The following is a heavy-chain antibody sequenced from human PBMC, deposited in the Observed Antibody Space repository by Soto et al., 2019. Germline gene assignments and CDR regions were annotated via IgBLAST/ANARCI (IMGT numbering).Heavy chain of an antibody. Sequence: QAQLVESGGGVVQPGRSLRVSCAASGFAFSSYGMRWVRQAPGTGLEWVAVISYDGSLQHYADSVKGRFTISRDNSKNMVLLQMSSLRAEDTAVYYCVSDRGYGHASVSYSWGQGTLVSVSS. CDR1: GFAFSSYG. CDR3: VSDRGYGHASVSYS. D-gene: IGHD5-18*01. CDR2: ISYDGSLQ. V-gene: IGHV3-30*03. J-gene: IGHJ4*02.